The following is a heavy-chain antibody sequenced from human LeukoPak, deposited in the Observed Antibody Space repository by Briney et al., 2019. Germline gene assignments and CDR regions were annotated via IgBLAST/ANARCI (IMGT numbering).Heavy chain of an antibody. CDR3: ARVSIQGLVTASNYYGMDV. J-gene: IGHJ6*02. V-gene: IGHV4-59*01. CDR1: GGSISSYY. Sequence: SETLSLTCTVSGGSISSYYWSWIRQPPGKGLEWIGYIYYSGSTNYNPSLKSRVTISVDTSKNQFSLKLSSVTAADTAVYYCARVSIQGLVTASNYYGMDVWGQGTTVTVSS. CDR2: IYYSGST. D-gene: IGHD2-15*01.